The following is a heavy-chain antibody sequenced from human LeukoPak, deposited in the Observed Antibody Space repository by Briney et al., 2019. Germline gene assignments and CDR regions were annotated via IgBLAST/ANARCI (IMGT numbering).Heavy chain of an antibody. Sequence: GGSLKLSCATSAFSFNTYGMHWVRQAPGKGLQWVAFIRYNGNDQYYADSVKGRFTISRDNAKNSLYLQMNSLRAEDTALYYCARRQQHRTALDYWGQGTLVTVSS. V-gene: IGHV3-30*02. CDR1: AFSFNTYG. D-gene: IGHD6-13*01. CDR2: IRYNGNDQ. J-gene: IGHJ4*02. CDR3: ARRQQHRTALDY.